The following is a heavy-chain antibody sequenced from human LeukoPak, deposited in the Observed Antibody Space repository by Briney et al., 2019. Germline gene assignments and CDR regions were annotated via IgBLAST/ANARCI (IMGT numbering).Heavy chain of an antibody. CDR1: GFTFSIYA. Sequence: GGSLRLSCAASGFTFSIYAMSWVRQAPGKGLEWVSAISGSGGSTYYADSVKGRFTISRDNAKNSLYLQMNSLRAEDTAVYYCARVTYAIFGRGGGFDPWGQGTLVTVSS. CDR3: ARVTYAIFGRGGGFDP. V-gene: IGHV3-23*01. J-gene: IGHJ5*02. CDR2: ISGSGGST. D-gene: IGHD3-3*01.